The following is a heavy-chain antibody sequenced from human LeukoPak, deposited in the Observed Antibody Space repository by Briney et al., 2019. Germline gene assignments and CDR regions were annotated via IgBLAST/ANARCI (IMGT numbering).Heavy chain of an antibody. D-gene: IGHD2-15*01. CDR3: ARDSDVHCSGGSCTNFDS. V-gene: IGHV3-21*01. Sequence: GGSLRLSCAASGFTFSSYGMTWVRQAPGKGLEWVSSISGSSSYIYYADSRKGRFTISRDNAKKSLYLQMNSLRAEDTAIYYCARDSDVHCSGGSCTNFDSWGQGSLVTVSS. CDR2: ISGSSSYI. J-gene: IGHJ4*02. CDR1: GFTFSSYG.